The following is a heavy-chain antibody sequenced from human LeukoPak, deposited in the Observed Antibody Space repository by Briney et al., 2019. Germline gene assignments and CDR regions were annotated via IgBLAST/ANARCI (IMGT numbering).Heavy chain of an antibody. D-gene: IGHD5-12*01. V-gene: IGHV1-8*01. CDR1: GYTFTSYD. Sequence: ASVKVSCKASGYTFTSYDINWVRQATGQALEWMGWMNPNSGNTGYAQKFQGRVTMTRNTSISTAYMELSSLRSEDTAVYYCARGPIVATEGGFDYWGQGTLVTVSS. CDR2: MNPNSGNT. J-gene: IGHJ4*02. CDR3: ARGPIVATEGGFDY.